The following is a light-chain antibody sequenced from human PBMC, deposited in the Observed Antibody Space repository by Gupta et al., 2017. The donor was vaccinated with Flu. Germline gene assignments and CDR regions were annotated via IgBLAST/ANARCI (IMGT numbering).Light chain of an antibody. CDR1: SSNIGSNT. Sequence: QSVLTPPPSASGTPRQRVTISCSGSSSNIGSNTVKWYQQLPGTAAKLLIYSNNQRPSGVPDRFSGSKSGTSASLAISGLQSEDEADYYCAAWDDSLNGHVVFGGGTKLTGL. CDR3: AAWDDSLNGHVV. V-gene: IGLV1-44*01. J-gene: IGLJ2*01. CDR2: SNN.